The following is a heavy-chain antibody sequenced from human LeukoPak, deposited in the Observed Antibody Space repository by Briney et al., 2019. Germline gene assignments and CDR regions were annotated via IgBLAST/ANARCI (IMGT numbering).Heavy chain of an antibody. V-gene: IGHV3-23*01. J-gene: IGHJ4*02. Sequence: GGSLRLSCAASGFTFSSYGMSWVRQAPGKGLEWVSAISGSGSSAYYADSVKGRFTISRDNSNNTLHLQMNSLRAEDTALYYCAKTLGYCSGGSCYSYYFDYWGQGTLVTVSS. CDR3: AKTLGYCSGGSCYSYYFDY. D-gene: IGHD2-15*01. CDR2: ISGSGSSA. CDR1: GFTFSSYG.